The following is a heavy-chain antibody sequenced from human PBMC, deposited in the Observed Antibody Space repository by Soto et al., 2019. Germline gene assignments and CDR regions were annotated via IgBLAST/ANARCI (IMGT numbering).Heavy chain of an antibody. J-gene: IGHJ4*02. CDR2: ISANSGNT. CDR1: GFIFNNYA. Sequence: ASVKVSCKAFGFIFNNYAISWVRQAPGQGLEWMGWISANSGNTNYAQKLQGRVTMTTDTSTSTAYMELRSLRSDDTAVYYCATAGNYDSSGRDCWGQGTLVTV. V-gene: IGHV1-18*04. D-gene: IGHD3-22*01. CDR3: ATAGNYDSSGRDC.